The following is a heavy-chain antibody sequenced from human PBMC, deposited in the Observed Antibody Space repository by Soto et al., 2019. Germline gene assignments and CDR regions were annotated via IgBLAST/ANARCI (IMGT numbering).Heavy chain of an antibody. D-gene: IGHD1-1*01. CDR3: ARRAETNGWNGFGADKYYFDF. CDR2: MNPNTGNS. J-gene: IGHJ4*02. CDR1: ESTVTSYD. Sequence: SXKAFESTVTSYDIYWVRQATGQGLEWMRWMNPNTGNSAYAQKFQGRVTVTSDTSINTVHMELSSLRSEDTAVYYCARRAETNGWNGFGADKYYFDFWGQGTLVTVSS. V-gene: IGHV1-8*01.